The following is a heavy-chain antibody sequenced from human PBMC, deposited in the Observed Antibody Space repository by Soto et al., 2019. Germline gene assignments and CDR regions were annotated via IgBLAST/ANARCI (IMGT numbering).Heavy chain of an antibody. D-gene: IGHD6-13*01. V-gene: IGHV1-3*01. CDR1: GYTFTSYS. CDR2: INAGNGNT. Sequence: ASVKVSCKASGYTFTSYSMHWVRHAPGQRLEWMGWINAGNGNTKYSQKFQGRVTITRDTSASTAYMELSSLRSEDTAVYYCAREAGIAAPSPPDYWGQGTLVTVSS. CDR3: AREAGIAAPSPPDY. J-gene: IGHJ4*02.